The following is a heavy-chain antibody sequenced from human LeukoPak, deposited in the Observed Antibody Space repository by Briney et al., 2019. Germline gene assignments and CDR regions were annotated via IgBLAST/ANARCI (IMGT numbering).Heavy chain of an antibody. CDR1: GFTFSSYA. Sequence: GGSLRLSCAASGFTFSSYAMHWVRQAPGKGLEWVAVISYDGSNKYYADSVKGRFTISRDNSKNTLYLQMNSLRAEDTAVYYCAKDSPAMVRGNYYYYMDVWGKGTTVTVSS. V-gene: IGHV3-30-3*01. CDR3: AKDSPAMVRGNYYYYMDV. CDR2: ISYDGSNK. J-gene: IGHJ6*03. D-gene: IGHD3-10*01.